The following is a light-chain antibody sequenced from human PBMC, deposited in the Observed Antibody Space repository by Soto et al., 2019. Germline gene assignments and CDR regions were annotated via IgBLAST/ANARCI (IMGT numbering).Light chain of an antibody. V-gene: IGLV2-8*01. Sequence: QSVLTQPPSASGSPGQSVTISCTGTKSDIGVYDFVSWYQHHPGKAPRLIIYEVVQRPSGVPDRFSGSKSGNTASLTVSGLQAADEADYYCSSYTDRKNLVFGTGTKVTV. J-gene: IGLJ1*01. CDR1: KSDIGVYDF. CDR3: SSYTDRKNLV. CDR2: EVV.